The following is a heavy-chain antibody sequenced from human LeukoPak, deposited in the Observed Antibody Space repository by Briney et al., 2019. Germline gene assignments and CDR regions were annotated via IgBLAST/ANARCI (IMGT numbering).Heavy chain of an antibody. CDR3: ARGGGYGSGPH. CDR2: INPGNGNT. Sequence: ASVKVSCKASGYTFSNYAIHWVRQAPGQRLEWMGWINPGNGNTKYSQKFQDRVTITSDTSASTAYMELSSLRSEDTAVYYCARGGGYGSGPHWGQGTLVTVSS. J-gene: IGHJ4*02. V-gene: IGHV1-3*01. D-gene: IGHD3-10*01. CDR1: GYTFSNYA.